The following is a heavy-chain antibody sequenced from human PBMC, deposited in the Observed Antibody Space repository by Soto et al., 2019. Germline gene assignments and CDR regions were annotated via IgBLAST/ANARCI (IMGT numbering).Heavy chain of an antibody. CDR2: ISYDGSNK. CDR3: ARDGARIAALFDYFDY. Sequence: GGSLRLSCAASGFTFSSYAMHWVRQAPGKGLEWVAVISYDGSNKYYADSVKGRFTISRDNSKNTLYLQMNSLRAEDTAVYYCARDGARIAALFDYFDYWGQGTLVTVSS. D-gene: IGHD6-13*01. V-gene: IGHV3-30-3*01. CDR1: GFTFSSYA. J-gene: IGHJ4*02.